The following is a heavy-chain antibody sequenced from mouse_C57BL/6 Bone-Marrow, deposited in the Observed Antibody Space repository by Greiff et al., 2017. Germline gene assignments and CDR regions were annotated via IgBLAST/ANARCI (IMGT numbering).Heavy chain of an antibody. J-gene: IGHJ1*03. CDR1: GFNIKDDY. CDR2: IVPENGDT. CDR3: APASFDV. V-gene: IGHV14-4*01. Sequence: DVQLQESGAELVRPGASVKLSCTASGFNIKDDYMHWVKQRPEPGLEWIGWIVPENGDTEYASKFQGKATITADTSSNTAYLQLSSLASEDTAVYYCAPASFDVWGTGTTVTVSS.